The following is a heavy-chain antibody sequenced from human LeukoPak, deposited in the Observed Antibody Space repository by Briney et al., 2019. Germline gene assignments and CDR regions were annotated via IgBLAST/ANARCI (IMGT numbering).Heavy chain of an antibody. D-gene: IGHD3-10*01. Sequence: ASVKVSCKASGYTFTSYYMHWVRQAPGQGLEWMGIINPSGGSTSYAQKFQGRVTMTRDMSTSTAYMELSSLRSEDTVVYYCARVGSRGSGSYYRGHYYYGMDVWGQGTTVTVSS. CDR1: GYTFTSYY. J-gene: IGHJ6*02. V-gene: IGHV1-46*01. CDR2: INPSGGST. CDR3: ARVGSRGSGSYYRGHYYYGMDV.